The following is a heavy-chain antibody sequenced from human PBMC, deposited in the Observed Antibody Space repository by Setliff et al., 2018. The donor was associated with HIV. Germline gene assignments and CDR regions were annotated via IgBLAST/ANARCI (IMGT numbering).Heavy chain of an antibody. J-gene: IGHJ6*04. CDR3: ARGKGVGGVIITGGLDV. V-gene: IGHV1-8*01. CDR2: MNPNSGVS. CDR1: ATFTNVD. Sequence: ASVKVSCKASATFTNVDIHWLRRATGQGLEWMGWMNPNSGVSGYGQKFQGRITMTRDTSISTAYMELSSLTSEDTAVYYFARGKGVGGVIITGGLDVWGKGTTVTVSS. D-gene: IGHD3-10*01.